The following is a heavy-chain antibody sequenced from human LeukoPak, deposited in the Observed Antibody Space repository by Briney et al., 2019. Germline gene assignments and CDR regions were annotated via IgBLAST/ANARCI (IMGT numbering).Heavy chain of an antibody. Sequence: SQTLSLTCTVSDGSITSGSYYWGWIRQPAGKGLEWIGRVYTGGSTNYNPSLKSRVTTSVDTSKNQISLKVISVTAADTAVYYCSRQFYYGSGSYQSAYPFDLWGQGTMVTVSS. V-gene: IGHV4-61*02. J-gene: IGHJ3*01. CDR3: SRQFYYGSGSYQSAYPFDL. CDR1: DGSITSGSYY. D-gene: IGHD3-10*01. CDR2: VYTGGST.